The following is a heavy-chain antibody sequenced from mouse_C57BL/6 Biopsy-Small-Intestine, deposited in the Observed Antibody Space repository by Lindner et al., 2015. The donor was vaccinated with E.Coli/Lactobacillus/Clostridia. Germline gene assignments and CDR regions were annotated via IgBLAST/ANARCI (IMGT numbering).Heavy chain of an antibody. J-gene: IGHJ2*01. V-gene: IGHV1-22*01. CDR1: GYTFTDYN. CDR2: INPNSGGT. Sequence: VQLQESGPELVKPGASVKMSCEASGYTFTDYNMHWVKQSHGKSLEWIGYINPNSGGTSYNQKFKGRATLTVNKSSSTAYMELRSLTSDDSAVYYCAAYGYDFDYWGQGTTLTVSS. CDR3: AAYGYDFDY. D-gene: IGHD2-2*01.